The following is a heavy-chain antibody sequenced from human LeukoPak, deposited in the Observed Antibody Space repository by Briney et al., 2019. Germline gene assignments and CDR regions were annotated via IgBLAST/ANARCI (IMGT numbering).Heavy chain of an antibody. CDR2: IYYSGST. Sequence: SETLSLTCTVSDGSINTPNYYWGWIRQPPGKGLEWIGSIYYSGSTYYNPSLKSRVTISVDTSKNQFSLKLSSVTAADTAVYYCARRPKRYYYDSSGYYFFDYWGQGTLVTVSS. V-gene: IGHV4-39*07. CDR3: ARRPKRYYYDSSGYYFFDY. J-gene: IGHJ4*02. D-gene: IGHD3-22*01. CDR1: DGSINTPNYY.